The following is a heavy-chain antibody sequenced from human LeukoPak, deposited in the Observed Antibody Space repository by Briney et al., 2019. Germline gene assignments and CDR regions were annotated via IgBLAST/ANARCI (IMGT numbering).Heavy chain of an antibody. D-gene: IGHD3-16*01. CDR1: GYNFTIYW. J-gene: IGHJ5*02. CDR3: AIFDFLFGEIDNWFDP. V-gene: IGHV5-51*01. Sequence: GESLKISCKGSGYNFTIYWIGWVRQMPGKGLEWMGIIYPGDSDTRYSPSFQGQVTISANKSISTAYLQWSSLKASDTAMYYCAIFDFLFGEIDNWFDPWGQGTQVTVSS. CDR2: IYPGDSDT.